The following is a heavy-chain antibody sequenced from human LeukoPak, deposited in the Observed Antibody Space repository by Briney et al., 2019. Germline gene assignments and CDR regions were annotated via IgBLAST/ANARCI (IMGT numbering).Heavy chain of an antibody. Sequence: GGSLRLSCAASGFTFSNHWMHWVRQAPGRGLEWVSRIIGDGSSISYADSVKGRFTISRDNAKNTLYLQMNSLRAEDTAVYYCARDLKSARNYFDYWGQGTLVTVSS. J-gene: IGHJ4*02. CDR1: GFTFSNHW. CDR2: IIGDGSSI. D-gene: IGHD2/OR15-2a*01. CDR3: ARDLKSARNYFDY. V-gene: IGHV3-74*01.